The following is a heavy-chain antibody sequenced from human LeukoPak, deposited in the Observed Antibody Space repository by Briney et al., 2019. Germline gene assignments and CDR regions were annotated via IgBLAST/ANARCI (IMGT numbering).Heavy chain of an antibody. D-gene: IGHD5-24*01. CDR1: GYRFTGYY. V-gene: IGHV1-46*01. CDR2: INPSGGST. CDR3: ARAGRDGYNSAPFDY. J-gene: IGHJ4*02. Sequence: GASVKVSCKTSGYRFTGYYMHWVRQAPGQGLEWMGIINPSGGSTSYAQKFQGRVTMTRDMSTSTVYMELSSLRSEDTAVYYCARAGRDGYNSAPFDYWGQGTLVTVSS.